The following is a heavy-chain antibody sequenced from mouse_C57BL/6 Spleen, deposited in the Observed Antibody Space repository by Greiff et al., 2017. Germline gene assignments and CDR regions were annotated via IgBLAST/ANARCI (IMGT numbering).Heavy chain of an antibody. D-gene: IGHD2-4*01. J-gene: IGHJ1*03. CDR3: ARVGDYDEGYFDG. CDR1: GFTFSDYY. Sequence: EVMLVEPEGGLVQPGSSMKLSCTASGFTFSDYYMAWVRQVPEKGLEWVANINYDGSSTYYLDSLKSRFIISRDNAKNILYLQMSSLKSEDTATYDCARVGDYDEGYFDGWGTGTTVTVSS. V-gene: IGHV5-16*01. CDR2: INYDGSST.